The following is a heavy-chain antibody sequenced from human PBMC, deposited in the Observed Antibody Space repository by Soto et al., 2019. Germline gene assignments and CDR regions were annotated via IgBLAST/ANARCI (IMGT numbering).Heavy chain of an antibody. D-gene: IGHD2-8*01. V-gene: IGHV3-30-3*01. Sequence: PGGSLRLSCAASGFTFSSYAMHWVRQAPGKGLEWVAVISYDGSNKYYADSVKGRFTISRDNSKNTLYLQMNSLRAEDTAVYYCARDCTGSYGMDVWGQGTTVTVS. J-gene: IGHJ6*02. CDR2: ISYDGSNK. CDR1: GFTFSSYA. CDR3: ARDCTGSYGMDV.